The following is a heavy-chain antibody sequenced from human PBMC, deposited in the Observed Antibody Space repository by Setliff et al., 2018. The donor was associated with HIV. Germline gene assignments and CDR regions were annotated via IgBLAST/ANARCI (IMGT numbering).Heavy chain of an antibody. CDR2: INPGDESG. D-gene: IGHD6-6*01. J-gene: IGHJ1*01. CDR1: GYTFANYY. CDR3: ARDPAPSSSASYFQH. Sequence: ASVKVSCKASGYTFANYYIHWVRQAPGQGLEWMGMINPGDESGTFAQKFQGRVTMTRDTSTSTLYMELSSLRAEDTAVYYCARDPAPSSSASYFQHWGQGTLVTVSS. V-gene: IGHV1-46*01.